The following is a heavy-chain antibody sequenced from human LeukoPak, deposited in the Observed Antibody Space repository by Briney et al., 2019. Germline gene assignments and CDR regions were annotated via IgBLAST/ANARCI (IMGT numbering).Heavy chain of an antibody. CDR2: ISNDGSRR. J-gene: IGHJ4*02. V-gene: IGHV3-30*03. CDR1: GFTFSRHG. Sequence: GGSLRLSCAPSGFTFSRHGMHWVRQAPGKGLEWVAIISNDGSRRYYAHSVEGRFTISRDNSKNTLYLQMDSLRAEDTAVYYCARDRAWNYFDYWGQGTLVTVSS. D-gene: IGHD3-3*01. CDR3: ARDRAWNYFDY.